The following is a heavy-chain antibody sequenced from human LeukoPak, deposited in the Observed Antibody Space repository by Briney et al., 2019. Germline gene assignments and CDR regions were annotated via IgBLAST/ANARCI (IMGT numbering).Heavy chain of an antibody. V-gene: IGHV1-69*02. J-gene: IGHJ5*02. D-gene: IGHD3-3*01. CDR3: ACSTYYDFWSGYYFYP. CDR1: GGTFSSYT. Sequence: SVKVSCKAYGGTFSSYTISWVRQAPGQGLEWMGRIIPILGIANYAQKFQGRVTITADKSTSTAYMELSSLRSEDTAVYYCACSTYYDFWSGYYFYPWGQGTLVTVSS. CDR2: IIPILGIA.